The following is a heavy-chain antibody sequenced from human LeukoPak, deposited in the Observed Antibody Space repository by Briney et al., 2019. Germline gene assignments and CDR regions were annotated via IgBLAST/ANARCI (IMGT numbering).Heavy chain of an antibody. D-gene: IGHD1-26*01. J-gene: IGHJ6*03. Sequence: GGSLRLSCATSGFNFTSQWMSWVRQVPGKGLEWVANVKYDGTEKNYVDSVKGRFTISRDNAKNSLYLQMNSLRAEDTAVYYCARDSLGMFFGNYYYMDVWGKGTTVTVSS. V-gene: IGHV3-7*01. CDR1: GFNFTSQW. CDR3: ARDSLGMFFGNYYYMDV. CDR2: VKYDGTEK.